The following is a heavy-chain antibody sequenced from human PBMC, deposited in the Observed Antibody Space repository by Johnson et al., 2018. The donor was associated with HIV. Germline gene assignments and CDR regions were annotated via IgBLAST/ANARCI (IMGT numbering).Heavy chain of an antibody. CDR2: IKSDGTST. CDR3: ARAGIVFDI. V-gene: IGHV3-74*02. CDR1: RFTFDDYA. J-gene: IGHJ3*02. D-gene: IGHD2-15*01. Sequence: MLLVESGGVVVQPGGSLRLSCETSRFTFDDYAMHWVRQAPGKGLEWVSRIKSDGTSTNYADSVKGRFTISRDNAKDTLYLQLNSLTAEDTAVYYCARAGIVFDIWGQGTMVIVSS.